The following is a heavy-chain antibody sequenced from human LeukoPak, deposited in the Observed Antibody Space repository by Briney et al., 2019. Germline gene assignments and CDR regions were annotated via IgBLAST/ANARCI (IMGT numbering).Heavy chain of an antibody. J-gene: IGHJ5*02. CDR3: ARQIGWSRFDP. CDR2: IWYDGSKQ. CDR1: GVTFSSYG. V-gene: IGHV3-33*01. D-gene: IGHD6-19*01. Sequence: SGGSLRLSCAASGVTFSSYGMHWVRQAPGRGLEWVALIWYDGSKQYYADSVKGRFTISRDNSKNTLHLQMNSLRAEDTAVFYFARQIGWSRFDPRGQGALVTASS.